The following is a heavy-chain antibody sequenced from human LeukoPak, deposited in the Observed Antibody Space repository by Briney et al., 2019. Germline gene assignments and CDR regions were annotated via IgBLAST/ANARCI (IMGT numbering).Heavy chain of an antibody. Sequence: SETLSLTCAVYGGSFSGYYWSWIRQPPGKGLEWFGEINHSGSTNYNPSLKSRVTISVDTSKNQFSLKLSSVTAADTAVYYCARRVGSPQATSIFGVVIFNYYYYYMDVWGKGTTVTVSS. CDR2: INHSGST. J-gene: IGHJ6*03. V-gene: IGHV4-34*01. CDR1: GGSFSGYY. D-gene: IGHD3-3*01. CDR3: ARRVGSPQATSIFGVVIFNYYYYYMDV.